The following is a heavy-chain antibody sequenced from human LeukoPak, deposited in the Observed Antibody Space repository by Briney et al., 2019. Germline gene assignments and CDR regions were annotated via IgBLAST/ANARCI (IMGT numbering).Heavy chain of an antibody. CDR3: ARDLRYCSSTSCYGDAFDI. V-gene: IGHV1-46*01. CDR2: INPSGGST. Sequence: ASVKVSCKASGYTFTSYYMHWVRQAPGQGLEWMGIINPSGGSTSYAQKFQGRVTMTRDTSTSTAYMELSSLRSEDTAVYYCARDLRYCSSTSCYGDAFDIWGQGTMVTVSS. J-gene: IGHJ3*02. CDR1: GYTFTSYY. D-gene: IGHD2-2*01.